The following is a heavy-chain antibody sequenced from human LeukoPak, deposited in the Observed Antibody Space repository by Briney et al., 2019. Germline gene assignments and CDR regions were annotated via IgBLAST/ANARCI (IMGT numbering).Heavy chain of an antibody. CDR1: GVSISSYY. J-gene: IGHJ5*02. CDR3: ARDRRGEFDP. D-gene: IGHD2-21*01. CDR2: IYYSGST. Sequence: PSETLSLTCTVSGVSISSYYWSWIRQPPGKGLEWIGYIYYSGSTNYNPSLKSRVTISVDTSKNQFSLKLSSVTAADTAVYYCARDRRGEFDPWGQGTLVTVSS. V-gene: IGHV4-59*01.